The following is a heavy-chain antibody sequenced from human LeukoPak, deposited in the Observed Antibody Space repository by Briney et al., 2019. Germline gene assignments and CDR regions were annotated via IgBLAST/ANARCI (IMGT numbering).Heavy chain of an antibody. CDR1: GYTFTGYY. D-gene: IGHD6-19*01. J-gene: IGHJ4*02. V-gene: IGHV1-2*02. CDR2: INPNSGGT. Sequence: ASVKVSCKASGYTFTGYYMHWVRQAPGQGLEWMGWINPNSGGTNYAQKFQGRVTMTRDTSISTAYMELSRLRSDDTAVYYCARAGHGVAVAPDYWGKGTLVTVSS. CDR3: ARAGHGVAVAPDY.